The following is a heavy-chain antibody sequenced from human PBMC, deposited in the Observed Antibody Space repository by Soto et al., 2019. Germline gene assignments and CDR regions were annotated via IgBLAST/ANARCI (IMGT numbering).Heavy chain of an antibody. CDR1: GGSLSGHY. V-gene: IGHV4-34*01. Sequence: QVQLQQWGAGLLKPSETLSLTCAVFGGSLSGHYWTWIRQAPGKGLEWIGEINHSGGTNYNSSLKSRVTISLDTSKNQFSLILLSVTAADTAMYYCARDRQDYDLWSGSENEGTYGMDVWGRGTTVTVSS. CDR2: INHSGGT. CDR3: ARDRQDYDLWSGSENEGTYGMDV. D-gene: IGHD3-3*01. J-gene: IGHJ6*02.